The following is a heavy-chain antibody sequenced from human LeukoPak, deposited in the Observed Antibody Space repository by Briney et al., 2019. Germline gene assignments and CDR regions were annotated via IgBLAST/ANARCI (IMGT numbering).Heavy chain of an antibody. CDR2: IYDSGST. CDR3: ARTRITMVRGVIRGNYFDY. Sequence: SETLSLTCTVSGGSISSSYWSWIRQPPGKGLEWIGYIYDSGSTNYNPSLKSRVTMAVDTSKNQFSLKLSSVTAADTAVYYCARTRITMVRGVIRGNYFDYWGQGTLVTVSS. J-gene: IGHJ4*02. CDR1: GGSISSSY. V-gene: IGHV4-59*01. D-gene: IGHD3-10*01.